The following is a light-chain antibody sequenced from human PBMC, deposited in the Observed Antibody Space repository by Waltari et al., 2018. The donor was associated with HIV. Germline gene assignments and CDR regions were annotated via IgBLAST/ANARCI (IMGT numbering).Light chain of an antibody. CDR2: LTS. CDR1: QTLLYTDGYKY. V-gene: IGKV2-28*01. Sequence: DIVMNQSPLSLPVTPGESASISCRSTQTLLYTDGYKYLEWYQQKPGQSPRLLIYLTSTRASGVTDRFSGSGSGTEFTLHISRVEAEDVGTYYCMQSLQGYSFGQGTKLEIK. J-gene: IGKJ2*01. CDR3: MQSLQGYS.